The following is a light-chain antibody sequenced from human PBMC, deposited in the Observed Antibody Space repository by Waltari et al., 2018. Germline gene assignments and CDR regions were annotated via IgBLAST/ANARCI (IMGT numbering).Light chain of an antibody. CDR2: GAS. V-gene: IGKV3-15*01. CDR1: QNVYNY. J-gene: IGKJ1*01. Sequence: EIVMTQSPATLSVSQGESATLFCRASQNVYNYLAWYKQKPGQAPRLLIYGASTRATDIPARFSGNGSGTEFTLTISSLQSEDSAVYYCHQYNSLPPWTFGQGTKVEIK. CDR3: HQYNSLPPWT.